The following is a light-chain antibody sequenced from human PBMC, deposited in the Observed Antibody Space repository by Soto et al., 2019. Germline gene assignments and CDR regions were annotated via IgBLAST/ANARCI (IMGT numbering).Light chain of an antibody. V-gene: IGLV6-57*04. CDR3: QSYDSSTLV. CDR2: EDN. CDR1: SGSIASNY. J-gene: IGLJ2*01. Sequence: NFMLTQPHSVSESPGKTVTISCTRSSGSIASNYVQWYQQRPGSAPTTVIYEDNQRPSGVPDRFSGSIDSSSNSASLTISGLKTEDEADYYCQSYDSSTLVFGGGTKVT.